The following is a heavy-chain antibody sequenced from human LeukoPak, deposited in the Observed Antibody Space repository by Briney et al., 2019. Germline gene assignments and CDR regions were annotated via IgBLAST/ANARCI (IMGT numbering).Heavy chain of an antibody. CDR2: INGGLENT. CDR3: ARAEVLLSYGHNKHCLDV. V-gene: IGHV1-3*01. CDR1: GYTFTNFA. Sequence: ASVRVSCKASGYTFTNFAIHWVRQAPGQSLEWMGQINGGLENTKYSQRFLGRVTITRDISANTAYMELSSLTSEDTAVYYCARAEVLLSYGHNKHCLDVWGQGTTVTVSS. J-gene: IGHJ6*02. D-gene: IGHD3-10*01.